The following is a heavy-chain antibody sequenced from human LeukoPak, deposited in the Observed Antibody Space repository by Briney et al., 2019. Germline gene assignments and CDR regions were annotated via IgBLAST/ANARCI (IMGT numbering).Heavy chain of an antibody. V-gene: IGHV3-23*01. CDR1: GFSVISNY. D-gene: IGHD6-19*01. J-gene: IGHJ4*02. CDR2: ISESGGRT. Sequence: PGGSLRLSCAVPGFSVISNYMTWVRQTPGRGLEWISVISESGGRTYYADSVKGRFTISTDNSKNTLYLQMNSLRAEDTAVYYCAKDLSLRSSDWYPGFHSWGQGTLVTVSS. CDR3: AKDLSLRSSDWYPGFHS.